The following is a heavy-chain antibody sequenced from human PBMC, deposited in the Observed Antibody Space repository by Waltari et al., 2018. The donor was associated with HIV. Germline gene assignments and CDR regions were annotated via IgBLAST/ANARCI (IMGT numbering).Heavy chain of an antibody. CDR3: AREGFCSNGVCSHYYGMDV. CDR2: ISTSSRYI. D-gene: IGHD2-8*01. Sequence: EVQLVESGGGLVKPGGSLGLSCAAAGFTFSSYSMNSVRQGPGKGLEWVSSISTSSRYIDYGDSLKGRFTISRDNAKNSLYLQMNSLRAEDTAVYYCAREGFCSNGVCSHYYGMDVWGQGTTVTVSS. CDR1: GFTFSSYS. J-gene: IGHJ6*02. V-gene: IGHV3-21*01.